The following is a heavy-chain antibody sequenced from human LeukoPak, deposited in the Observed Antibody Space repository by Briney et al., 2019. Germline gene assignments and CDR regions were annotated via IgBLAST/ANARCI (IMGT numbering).Heavy chain of an antibody. CDR2: ISYDGSNK. Sequence: GGSLRLSCAASGFTFSSYAMHWVRQAPGKGLEWLAVISYDGSNKYYADSVKGRFTISRDNSKNTLYLQMNSLRAEDTAVYYCASLSRSWYLGRGDWFDPWGQGTLVTVSS. CDR1: GFTFSSYA. CDR3: ASLSRSWYLGRGDWFDP. D-gene: IGHD6-13*01. V-gene: IGHV3-30-3*01. J-gene: IGHJ5*02.